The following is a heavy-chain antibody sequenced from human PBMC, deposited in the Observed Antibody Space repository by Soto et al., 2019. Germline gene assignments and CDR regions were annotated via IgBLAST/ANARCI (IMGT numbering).Heavy chain of an antibody. CDR3: ARDSSGYQNWLDP. D-gene: IGHD3-22*01. CDR1: GGSISSYY. V-gene: IGHV4-59*01. CDR2: IYYSGST. Sequence: PSETLSLTCTVSGGSISSYYWSWIRQPPGKGLEWIGYIYYSGSTNYNPSLKSRVTISVDTSKNQFSLKLSSVTAADTAVCYCARDSSGYQNWLDPWGKGTRVT. J-gene: IGHJ5*02.